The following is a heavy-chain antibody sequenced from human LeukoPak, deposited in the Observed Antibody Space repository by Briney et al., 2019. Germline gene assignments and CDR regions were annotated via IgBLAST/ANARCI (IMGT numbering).Heavy chain of an antibody. J-gene: IGHJ4*02. CDR3: ARGGLYGGSPDY. D-gene: IGHD1-26*01. CDR1: GYTFTSYG. Sequence: ASVRVPCKASGYTFTSYGISWVRQAPGQGLEWMAWISGYNGNTNYAQKLQGRVTMTTDTSTSTAYMELMSLRSDDTAVYYCARGGLYGGSPDYWGQGTLVIVSS. V-gene: IGHV1-18*01. CDR2: ISGYNGNT.